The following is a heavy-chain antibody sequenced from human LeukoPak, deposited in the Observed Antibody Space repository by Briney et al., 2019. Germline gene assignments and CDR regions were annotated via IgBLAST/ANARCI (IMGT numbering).Heavy chain of an antibody. V-gene: IGHV1-3*01. D-gene: IGHD3-22*01. J-gene: IGHJ4*02. Sequence: ASVKVSCKASGYTFTSYAMHRVRQVPGQRLEWMGWINAGNGNTKYSQKFQGRVTIARDTSASTAYMELSSLRSEDTAVYYCARGLGRYYDSSGLFDYWGQGTLVTVSS. CDR2: INAGNGNT. CDR1: GYTFTSYA. CDR3: ARGLGRYYDSSGLFDY.